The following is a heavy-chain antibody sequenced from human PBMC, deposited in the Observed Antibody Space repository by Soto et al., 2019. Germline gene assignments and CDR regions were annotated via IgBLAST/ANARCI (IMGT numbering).Heavy chain of an antibody. D-gene: IGHD6-13*01. CDR1: GYTFTSYD. Sequence: GASVKVSCKASGYTFTSYDINWVRQATGQGLEWMGWMNPNSGNTGYAQKFQGRVTMTRNTYISTAYMELSSLRSEDTAVYYCARVAAGFYYYGMDVWGQGTTVTVSS. J-gene: IGHJ6*02. CDR3: ARVAAGFYYYGMDV. CDR2: MNPNSGNT. V-gene: IGHV1-8*01.